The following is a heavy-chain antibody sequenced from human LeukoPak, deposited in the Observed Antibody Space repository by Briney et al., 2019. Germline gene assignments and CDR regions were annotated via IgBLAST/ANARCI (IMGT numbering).Heavy chain of an antibody. V-gene: IGHV1-18*01. D-gene: IGHD1-7*01. J-gene: IGHJ4*02. Sequence: ASVRVSCTASGYTFTRYGISWVRQAPGQGLQWLGWISASNGNTNYAQKFRDRVTMSTDTSTGTAYLDVRSLTSDDTAVYYCARDHSNWNYAPDFWGQGTLVIVSS. CDR1: GYTFTRYG. CDR2: ISASNGNT. CDR3: ARDHSNWNYAPDF.